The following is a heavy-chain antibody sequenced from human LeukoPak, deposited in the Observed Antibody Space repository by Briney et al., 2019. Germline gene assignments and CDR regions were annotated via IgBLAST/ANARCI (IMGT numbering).Heavy chain of an antibody. D-gene: IGHD3-22*01. Sequence: SVKVSCKASGGTFSSYAISWVRQAPGQGLEWMGGIIPIFGTANYAQKFQGRVTITADESTSTAYMELSSLRSEDTAVYYCARVTGDYYDSSGRQKLNWFDPWGQGTLVTVSS. CDR1: GGTFSSYA. J-gene: IGHJ5*02. CDR3: ARVTGDYYDSSGRQKLNWFDP. CDR2: IIPIFGTA. V-gene: IGHV1-69*13.